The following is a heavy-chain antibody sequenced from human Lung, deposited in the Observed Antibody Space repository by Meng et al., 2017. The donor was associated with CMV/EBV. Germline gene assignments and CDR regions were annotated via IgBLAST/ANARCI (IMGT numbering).Heavy chain of an antibody. CDR3: ARTRIEVEPDGTKIKYYNYGMDV. V-gene: IGHV1-8*01. J-gene: IGHJ6*02. CDR1: GYTFTTYD. CDR2: MNPNSGNT. Sequence: ASVXVSRXASGYTFTTYDINWVRQATGQGLEWMGWMNPNSGNTGYAQKFQGRVARTRVTSISTAYMELSSLTSDDTAVYYCARTRIEVEPDGTKIKYYNYGMDVWGQGTTVTVSS. D-gene: IGHD2-15*01.